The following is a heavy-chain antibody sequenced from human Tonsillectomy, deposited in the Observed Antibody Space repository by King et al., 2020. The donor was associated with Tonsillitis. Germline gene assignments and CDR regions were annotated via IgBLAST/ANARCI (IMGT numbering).Heavy chain of an antibody. V-gene: IGHV1-18*01. CDR3: ARAYYDFWSGYYYYMDV. CDR1: GYTFTSYG. D-gene: IGHD3-3*01. CDR2: ISAYNGNT. J-gene: IGHJ6*03. Sequence: QLVQSGAEVKKPGASVKVSCKASGYTFTSYGISWVRQAPGQGLEWMGWISAYNGNTNYAQKLQGRVTMTTDTSTSTAYMELGSLRSDETAVYYCARAYYDFWSGYYYYMDVWGKGTTVTVSS.